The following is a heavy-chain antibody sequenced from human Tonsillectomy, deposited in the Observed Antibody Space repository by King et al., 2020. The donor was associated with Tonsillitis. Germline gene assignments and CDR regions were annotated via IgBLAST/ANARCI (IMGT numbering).Heavy chain of an antibody. J-gene: IGHJ1*01. V-gene: IGHV1-2*02. D-gene: IGHD2-15*01. CDR2: INPNNGGT. CDR1: GYTFTDYY. CDR3: ARGAVVVQH. Sequence: VQLVQSGAEVKKPGASVKVSCKASGYTFTDYYMHWVRQAPGQGVEWMGWINPNNGGTNYAQKFQGRVTRTRDTSITTAYMELSRLRPDDTAVYYCARGAVVVQHWGQGTLVTVSS.